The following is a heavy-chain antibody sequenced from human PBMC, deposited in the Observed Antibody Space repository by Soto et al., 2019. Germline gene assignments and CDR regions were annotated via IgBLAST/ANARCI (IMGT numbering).Heavy chain of an antibody. CDR3: AKNIVAGGGYYFDY. D-gene: IGHD5-12*01. CDR2: IIPILGIA. Sequence: VQLVQSGAEVKKPGSSVKVSCKASGGTFSSYTISWVRQAPGQGLEWMGRIIPILGIANYAQKFQGRVTITADKSTSTAYMELSSLRSEDTAVYYCAKNIVAGGGYYFDYWGQGTLVTVSS. CDR1: GGTFSSYT. V-gene: IGHV1-69*02. J-gene: IGHJ4*02.